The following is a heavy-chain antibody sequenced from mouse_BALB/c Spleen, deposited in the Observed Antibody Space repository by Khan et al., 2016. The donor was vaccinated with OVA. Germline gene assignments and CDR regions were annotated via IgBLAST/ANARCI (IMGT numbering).Heavy chain of an antibody. D-gene: IGHD2-1*01. CDR3: ARDGNHCYFDV. J-gene: IGHJ1*01. CDR1: GYTFSSYW. V-gene: IGHV1-9*01. CDR2: ILPGSGST. Sequence: QVQLQQSGAELMKPGASVKISCKATGYTFSSYWIEWVKQRPGHGLEWIGEILPGSGSTNYNERFKGKATFTADTSSNTVYMQLSSLTSDDSAVYYCARDGNHCYFDVWGAGTTVTVSS.